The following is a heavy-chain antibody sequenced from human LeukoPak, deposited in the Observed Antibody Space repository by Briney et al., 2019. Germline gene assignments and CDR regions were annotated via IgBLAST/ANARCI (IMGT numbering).Heavy chain of an antibody. CDR1: GFTFSNAW. V-gene: IGHV3-7*01. Sequence: GGSLRLSCAASGFTFSNAWMSWVRQAPGKGLEWVANIKQDGSEKYYADSVKGRFTISRDNAKNSLYLQMNSLRAEDTAVYYCARYGGSTAFDIWGQGTMVTVSS. CDR2: IKQDGSEK. D-gene: IGHD5-12*01. J-gene: IGHJ3*02. CDR3: ARYGGSTAFDI.